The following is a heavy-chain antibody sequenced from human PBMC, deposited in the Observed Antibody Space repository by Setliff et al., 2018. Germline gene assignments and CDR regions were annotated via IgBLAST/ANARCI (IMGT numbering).Heavy chain of an antibody. CDR3: ARGRYWFAPNWFDP. V-gene: IGHV4-39*07. CDR1: GGSISSSSYY. CDR2: IHYSGST. D-gene: IGHD2-21*01. Sequence: SETLSLTCTVSGGSISSSSYYWGWIRQPPGKGLEWIGSIHYSGSTYYNPSLKSRVTISIDTSKNQFSLKLSSVTAADTAVYYCARGRYWFAPNWFDPWGQGTLVTVSS. J-gene: IGHJ5*02.